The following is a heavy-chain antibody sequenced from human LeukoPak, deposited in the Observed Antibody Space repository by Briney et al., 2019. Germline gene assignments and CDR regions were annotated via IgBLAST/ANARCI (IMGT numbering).Heavy chain of an antibody. CDR1: GYTFTSYG. CDR3: ARDLKMYYYDSSGYSDFDY. Sequence: RASVKVSCEASGYTFTSYGISWVRQAPGQGLEWMGWISAYNGNTNYAQKLQGRVTMTTDTSTSTAYMELRSLRSDDTAVYYCARDLKMYYYDSSGYSDFDYWGQGTLVTVSS. CDR2: ISAYNGNT. J-gene: IGHJ4*02. V-gene: IGHV1-18*01. D-gene: IGHD3-22*01.